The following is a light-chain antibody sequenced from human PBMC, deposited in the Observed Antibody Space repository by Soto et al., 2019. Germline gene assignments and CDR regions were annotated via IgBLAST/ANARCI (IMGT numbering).Light chain of an antibody. J-gene: IGKJ1*01. CDR3: QQYNSYSPAVT. V-gene: IGKV1-5*01. CDR2: DAS. CDR1: QSISNW. Sequence: DIQMTQSPSTLPASVGDRVTITCRASQSISNWLAWYQQKPGKAPKLLIYDASSLESGVPSRFSGSGSGTEFTLTISSLQPDDFATYYCQQYNSYSPAVTFGQGTKVDIK.